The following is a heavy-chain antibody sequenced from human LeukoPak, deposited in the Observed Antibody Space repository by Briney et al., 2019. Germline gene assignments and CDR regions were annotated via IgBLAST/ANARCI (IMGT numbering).Heavy chain of an antibody. CDR3: ARVGSSSFAYWFDP. Sequence: SETLSLTCTVSGGSISSYYWSWIRQPPGKGLEWIGYIYYSGSTNYNPSLKSRVTISVDTSKNQFSLKLSSVTAADTAVYYCARVGSSSFAYWFDPWGQGTLVTVSS. CDR2: IYYSGST. CDR1: GGSISSYY. V-gene: IGHV4-59*01. J-gene: IGHJ5*02. D-gene: IGHD6-13*01.